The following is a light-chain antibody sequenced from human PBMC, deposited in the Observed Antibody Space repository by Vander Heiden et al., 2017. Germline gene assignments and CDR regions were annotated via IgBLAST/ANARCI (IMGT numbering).Light chain of an antibody. CDR3: SSYSTSSTLV. Sequence: QSALTQPASVSGSPGQSITISCTGTSSDVGGYNYVSWYQQHPGKAPKLMIYDVSNRPSGFSDRFSGSKSGNTASLTISGLQVEDEADYYCSSYSTSSTLVFGTGTKVTVL. CDR2: DVS. J-gene: IGLJ1*01. CDR1: SSDVGGYNY. V-gene: IGLV2-14*01.